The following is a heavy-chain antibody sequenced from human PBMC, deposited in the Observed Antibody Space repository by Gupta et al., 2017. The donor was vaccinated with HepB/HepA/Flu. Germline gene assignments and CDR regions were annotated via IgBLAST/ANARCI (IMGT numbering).Heavy chain of an antibody. CDR1: GFTFSNAW. CDR2: IKSKTDGGTT. D-gene: IGHD4-17*01. CDR3: TADYGDELVDY. Sequence: EVQLVESGGGLVKPGGSLRLSCAASGFTFSNAWMSWVRQAPGKGLEWVGRIKSKTDGGTTDYAAPVKGRFTISRDDSKNTLYLQMNSLKTEDTAVYYCTADYGDELVDYWGQGTLVTVSS. V-gene: IGHV3-15*01. J-gene: IGHJ4*02.